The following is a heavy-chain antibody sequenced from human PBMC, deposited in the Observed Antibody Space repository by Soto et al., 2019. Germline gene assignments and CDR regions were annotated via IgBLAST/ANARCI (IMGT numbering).Heavy chain of an antibody. Sequence: QLQLQPSGPGLVKPSETLSLTCTVSGGSISSSNYYWGWIRQPPGKGLEWIGSIYYSGSTYYNPSLKSRVTISVDTSKNLFSLKLSSVTAADTAAYYCRAYDFWSGFLDVWGQGTTVTVSS. V-gene: IGHV4-39*01. D-gene: IGHD3-3*01. CDR3: RAYDFWSGFLDV. CDR1: GGSISSSNYY. J-gene: IGHJ6*02. CDR2: IYYSGST.